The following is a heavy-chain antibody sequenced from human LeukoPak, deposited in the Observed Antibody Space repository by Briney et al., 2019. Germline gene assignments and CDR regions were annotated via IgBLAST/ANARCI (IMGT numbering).Heavy chain of an antibody. D-gene: IGHD6-13*01. Sequence: GASVKVSCKASGYTFTSYGISWVRQAPGQGLEWMGWISAYNGNTNYAQKLQGRVTMTRDTSISTAYMELSRLRSDDTAVYYCARDVRGQEQQLVIDYWGQGTLVTVSS. V-gene: IGHV1-18*01. CDR2: ISAYNGNT. J-gene: IGHJ4*02. CDR3: ARDVRGQEQQLVIDY. CDR1: GYTFTSYG.